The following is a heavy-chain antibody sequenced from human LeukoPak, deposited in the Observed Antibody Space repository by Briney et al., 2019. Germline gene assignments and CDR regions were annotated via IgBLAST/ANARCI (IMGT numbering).Heavy chain of an antibody. Sequence: GESLKISCKASGYSITTYWIGWVRQMPGKGLEWMGIIYPGDSDTRYSPSFQGQVTISADKSISTAYLQWSSLKASDTAVYYCARGSGSYHTAYMNWGQGTLVTVSP. V-gene: IGHV5-51*01. J-gene: IGHJ4*02. CDR1: GYSITTYW. CDR3: ARGSGSYHTAYMN. CDR2: IYPGDSDT. D-gene: IGHD1-26*01.